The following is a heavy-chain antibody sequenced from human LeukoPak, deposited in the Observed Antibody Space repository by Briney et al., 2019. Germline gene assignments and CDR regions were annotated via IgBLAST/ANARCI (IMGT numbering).Heavy chain of an antibody. CDR1: GFTFSSYS. Sequence: GGSLRLSCAASGFTFSSYSMNWVRQAPGKGLEWVSSISSSSSYIYYADSVKGRFTISRDNAKNSLYLQMNSLRAEDTAVYYCARGGALAAAYWFDPWGQGTLVTVSS. V-gene: IGHV3-21*01. CDR3: ARGGALAAAYWFDP. J-gene: IGHJ5*02. D-gene: IGHD6-13*01. CDR2: ISSSSSYI.